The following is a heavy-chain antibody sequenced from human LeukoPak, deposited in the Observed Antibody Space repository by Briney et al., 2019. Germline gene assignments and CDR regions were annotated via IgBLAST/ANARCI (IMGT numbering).Heavy chain of an antibody. D-gene: IGHD1-7*01. CDR2: INHSGST. CDR1: GYSISSGYY. V-gene: IGHV4-38-2*01. CDR3: ATGTGTTDYYYYYMDV. J-gene: IGHJ6*03. Sequence: PSETLSLTCAVSGYSISSGYYWGWIRQPPGKGLEWIGEINHSGSTNYNPSLKSRVTISVDTSKNQFSLKLSSVTAADTAVYYCATGTGTTDYYYYYMDVWGKGTTVTVSS.